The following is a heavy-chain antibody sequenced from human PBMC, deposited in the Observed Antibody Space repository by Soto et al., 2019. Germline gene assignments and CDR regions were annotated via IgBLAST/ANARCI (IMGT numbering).Heavy chain of an antibody. D-gene: IGHD3-22*01. CDR3: AKAAMIVVVTHFDY. CDR2: ISGSGGST. CDR1: GFTFSTYA. J-gene: IGHJ4*02. V-gene: IGHV3-23*01. Sequence: GGSLRLSCAASGFTFSTYAMSWVRQAPGKGLEWVSAISGSGGSTYYANSVKGRFTISRDNSKNTLYLQMNSLRAEDTAVYYCAKAAMIVVVTHFDYWGQGTLVTVSS.